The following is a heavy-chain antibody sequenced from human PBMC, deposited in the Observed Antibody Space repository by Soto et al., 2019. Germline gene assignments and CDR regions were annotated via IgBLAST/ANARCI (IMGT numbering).Heavy chain of an antibody. CDR1: GFTFSSYA. D-gene: IGHD3-3*01. CDR3: ARETYYDFCSGPYYGMAV. J-gene: IGHJ6*02. V-gene: IGHV3-30-3*01. Sequence: QVQLVESGGGVVQPGRSLRLSCAASGFTFSSYAMHWVRQAPGKGLEWVAVISYDGSNKYYADSVKGRFTISRDNSKNTLYLKMSSLRAEDTAVDYCARETYYDFCSGPYYGMAVGGQGTTVTVSS. CDR2: ISYDGSNK.